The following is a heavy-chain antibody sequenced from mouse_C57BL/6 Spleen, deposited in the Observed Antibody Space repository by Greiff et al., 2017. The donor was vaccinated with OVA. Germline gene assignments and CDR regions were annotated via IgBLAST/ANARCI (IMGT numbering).Heavy chain of an antibody. CDR2: ISSGSSTI. Sequence: EVKLVESGGGLVKPGGSLKLSCAASGFTFSDYGMHWVRQAPEKGLEWVAYISSGSSTIYYADTVKGRFTISRDNAKNTLFLQMTSLRSEDTAMYYCARHRSSYKYYFDYWGQGTTLTVSS. CDR1: GFTFSDYG. CDR3: ARHRSSYKYYFDY. V-gene: IGHV5-17*01. D-gene: IGHD1-1*01. J-gene: IGHJ2*01.